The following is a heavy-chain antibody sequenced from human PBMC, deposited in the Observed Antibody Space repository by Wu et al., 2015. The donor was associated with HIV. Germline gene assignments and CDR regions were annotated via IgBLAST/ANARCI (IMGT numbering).Heavy chain of an antibody. CDR1: GYTFTGYY. CDR2: INPNSGGT. Sequence: QVQLVQSGAEVKKPGASVKVSCKASGYTFTGYYMHWVRQAPGQGLEWMGWINPNSGGTNYAQKFQGRVTMTRDTSISTAYMELSRLRSDDTAVYYCARDPRITMVRGGRGMDVWGQGTTVTVSS. CDR3: ARDPRITMVRGGRGMDV. V-gene: IGHV1-2*02. J-gene: IGHJ6*02. D-gene: IGHD3-10*01.